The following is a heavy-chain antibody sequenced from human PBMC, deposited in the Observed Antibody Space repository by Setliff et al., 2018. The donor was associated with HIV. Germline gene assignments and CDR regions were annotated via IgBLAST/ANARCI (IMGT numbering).Heavy chain of an antibody. V-gene: IGHV4-30-4*01. J-gene: IGHJ4*02. CDR2: IYHTGAT. D-gene: IGHD6-25*01. CDR1: GGSISSSNYY. CDR3: ARMSISASVYFDY. Sequence: KTSETLSLTCAVSGGSISSSNYYWSWIRQPPGKGLEWIGYIYHTGATYYKSSLESRLTISVDTSKNQFSLKLNSVTAAGTAVYFCARMSISASVYFDYWGQGSQVTVSS.